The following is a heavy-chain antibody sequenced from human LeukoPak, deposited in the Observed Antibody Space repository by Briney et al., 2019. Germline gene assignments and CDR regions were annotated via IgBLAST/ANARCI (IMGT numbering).Heavy chain of an antibody. D-gene: IGHD2-15*01. V-gene: IGHV3-43*01. CDR2: ISCDGGST. CDR1: GFTFDDYT. CDR3: AKEERYCSGGSCYRYYYYGMDV. J-gene: IGHJ6*02. Sequence: GGSLRLSCAASGFTFDDYTMHWVRQAPGKGLEWVSLISCDGGSTYYADSVKGRFTISRDNSKNSLYLQMNSLRTEDTALYYCAKEERYCSGGSCYRYYYYGMDVWGQGTTVTVSS.